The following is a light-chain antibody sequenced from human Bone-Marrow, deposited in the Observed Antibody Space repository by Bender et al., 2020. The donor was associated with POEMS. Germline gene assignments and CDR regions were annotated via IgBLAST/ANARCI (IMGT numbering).Light chain of an antibody. J-gene: IGLJ3*02. CDR2: EVT. Sequence: QSALTQPASVSGSPGQSITISCTGSSSDIGNYNLVSWYQQHPGKAPKTLIYEVTNRPSGVSNRFSGSKSGDTASLTISGLQAEDEADYYCSSYTTRRTVVFGGGTHLTVL. V-gene: IGLV2-14*02. CDR1: SSDIGNYNL. CDR3: SSYTTRRTVV.